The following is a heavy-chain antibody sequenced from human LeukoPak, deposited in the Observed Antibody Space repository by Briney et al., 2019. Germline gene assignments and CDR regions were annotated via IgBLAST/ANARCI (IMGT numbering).Heavy chain of an antibody. CDR1: GFTFSSYG. Sequence: PGGSLRLSCATSGFTFSSYGMHWVRQAPGKGLEWVAFIRYDGSNKYSADSVKGRFTISRDNSKNTLYLQMNSLRVEDTAVYYCARERDPYGDYIIDAFDIWGRGTMVTVSS. V-gene: IGHV3-30*02. D-gene: IGHD4-17*01. CDR2: IRYDGSNK. J-gene: IGHJ3*02. CDR3: ARERDPYGDYIIDAFDI.